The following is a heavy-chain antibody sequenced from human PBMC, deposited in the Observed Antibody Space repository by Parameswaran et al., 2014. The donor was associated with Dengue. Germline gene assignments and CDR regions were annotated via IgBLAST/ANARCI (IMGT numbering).Heavy chain of an antibody. CDR2: INHSGST. J-gene: IGHJ3*02. V-gene: IGHV4-34*01. Sequence: VRQAPGKGLEWIGEINHSGSTNYNPSLKSRVTISVDTSKNNFSLKLSSVTAADTAVYYCAREPVVPAAIPFDIWGQGTMVTVSS. D-gene: IGHD2-2*01. CDR3: AREPVVPAAIPFDI.